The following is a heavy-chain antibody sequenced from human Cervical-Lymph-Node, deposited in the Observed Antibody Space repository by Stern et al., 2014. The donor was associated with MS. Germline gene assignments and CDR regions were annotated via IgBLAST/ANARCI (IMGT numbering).Heavy chain of an antibody. V-gene: IGHV4-4*07. J-gene: IGHJ6*02. D-gene: IGHD4-17*01. CDR1: VGSISDYY. CDR2: IYSSGAT. Sequence: QLQLQESGPGLVKPSETLSLTCTVSVGSISDYYWNWIRQPAGKGLEWIGRIYSSGATNYNPSLEIRVTMSVDTPKTQFSLKLTSLSAADTAVYYCARQTSVTSSLNFYYGMDVWGQGTTVTVSS. CDR3: ARQTSVTSSLNFYYGMDV.